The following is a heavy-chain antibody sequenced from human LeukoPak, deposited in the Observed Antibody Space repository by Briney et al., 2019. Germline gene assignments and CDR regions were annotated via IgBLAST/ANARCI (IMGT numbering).Heavy chain of an antibody. D-gene: IGHD3-16*01. J-gene: IGHJ4*02. CDR2: INPKRGVT. CDR1: GYTFTDYY. V-gene: IGHV1-2*02. Sequence: ASVKVSCKASGYTFTDYYIHWMRQAPGQGLEWMGWINPKRGVTTYAQKFQGRVTMTRDTSITTAYMELSRLRSDDTAVYYCARDSYLESVITNLGGGYWGQGTLVTVSS. CDR3: ARDSYLESVITNLGGGY.